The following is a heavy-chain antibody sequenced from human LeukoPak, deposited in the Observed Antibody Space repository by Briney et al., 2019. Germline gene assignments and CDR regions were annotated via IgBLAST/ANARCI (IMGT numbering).Heavy chain of an antibody. CDR3: AKEHWAAVAGTGPFDY. D-gene: IGHD6-19*01. CDR1: GFTFSSYA. Sequence: GGSLRLSCAASGFTFSSYAMHWVRQAPGKGLEWVAVISYDGSNKYYADSVKGRFTISRDNSKNTLYLQMNSLRAEDTAVYYCAKEHWAAVAGTGPFDYWGQGTLVTVSS. J-gene: IGHJ4*02. V-gene: IGHV3-30-3*01. CDR2: ISYDGSNK.